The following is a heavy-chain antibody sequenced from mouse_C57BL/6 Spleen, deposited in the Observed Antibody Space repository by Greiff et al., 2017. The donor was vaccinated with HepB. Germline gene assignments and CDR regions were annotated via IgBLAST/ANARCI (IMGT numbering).Heavy chain of an antibody. D-gene: IGHD1-1*01. J-gene: IGHJ1*03. V-gene: IGHV7-3*01. CDR1: GFTFTDYY. CDR3: ARYIEGSSHWYFDV. Sequence: EVMLVESGGGLVQPGGSLSLSCAASGFTFTDYYMSWVRQPPGKALEWLGFIRNKANGYTTEYSASVKGRFTISRDNSQSILYLQMNALRAEDSATYYGARYIEGSSHWYFDVWGTGTTVTVSS. CDR2: IRNKANGYTT.